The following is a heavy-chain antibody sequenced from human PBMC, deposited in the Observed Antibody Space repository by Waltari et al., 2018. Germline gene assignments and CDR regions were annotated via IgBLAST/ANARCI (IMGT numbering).Heavy chain of an antibody. CDR1: GGSFSGYY. CDR3: ARRLVRGVIIPPFDY. J-gene: IGHJ4*02. D-gene: IGHD3-10*01. CDR2: INHSGST. V-gene: IGHV4-34*01. Sequence: QVQLQQWGAGLLKPSETLSLTCAVYGGSFSGYYWSWIRQPPGKGLEWIGEINHSGSTNYNPSLKSRVTISVDPSKNQFSLKLSSVTAADTAVYYCARRLVRGVIIPPFDYCGQGTLVTVSS.